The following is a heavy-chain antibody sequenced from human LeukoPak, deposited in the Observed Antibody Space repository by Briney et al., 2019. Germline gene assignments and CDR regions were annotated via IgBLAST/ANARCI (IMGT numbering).Heavy chain of an antibody. D-gene: IGHD3-22*01. CDR1: GFTFSSYW. J-gene: IGHJ3*02. V-gene: IGHV3-74*01. Sequence: GGSLRLSCAASGFTFSSYWMHWVRQAPGKGLVWVSRINSDGSSTSYADSVKGRFTISRDNAKNTLYLQMNSLRAEDTAVYYCARDGLWVSMIVVVGDAFDIWGQGTMVTVSS. CDR2: INSDGSST. CDR3: ARDGLWVSMIVVVGDAFDI.